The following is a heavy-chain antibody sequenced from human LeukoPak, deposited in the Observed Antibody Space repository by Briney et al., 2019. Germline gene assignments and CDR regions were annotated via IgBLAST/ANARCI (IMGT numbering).Heavy chain of an antibody. CDR1: GFTFSSYG. J-gene: IGHJ3*02. D-gene: IGHD3-22*01. Sequence: PGGSLRLSCAASGFTFSSYGMHWVRQAPGKGLEWVAFIRYDGSNKYYADSVKGRFTISRDNSENTLYLQMNSLRAEDTAVYYCAKGVHYYDSSGKNAFDIWGQGTMVTVSS. CDR2: IRYDGSNK. CDR3: AKGVHYYDSSGKNAFDI. V-gene: IGHV3-30*02.